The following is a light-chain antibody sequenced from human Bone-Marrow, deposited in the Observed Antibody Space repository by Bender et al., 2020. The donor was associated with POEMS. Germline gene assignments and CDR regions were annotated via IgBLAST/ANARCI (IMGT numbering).Light chain of an antibody. J-gene: IGLJ2*01. CDR2: EAS. CDR3: CSYAGSYVV. V-gene: IGLV2-23*01. Sequence: QSALTQPASVSGSPGQSITISCSGSTSDIGSYNLVSWYQHHPDKAPKLLIYEASNRPSGVSDRFSGSKSGNTASLKISGLQPEDEANYYCCSYAGSYVVFGGGTKLTVL. CDR1: TSDIGSYNL.